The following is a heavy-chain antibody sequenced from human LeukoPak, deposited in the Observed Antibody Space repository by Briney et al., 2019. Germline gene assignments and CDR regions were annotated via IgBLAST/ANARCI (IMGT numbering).Heavy chain of an antibody. V-gene: IGHV3-74*03. J-gene: IGHJ5*02. Sequence: GESLRLSCATSGLTFSNYWMSWLRQAPGKGLVWVSRIKHDGSIATYAESVKGRFTVSRDNARNTLHLQMNSLRVDDTAVYYCAKSDWFDPWGRGTLVTVSS. CDR2: IKHDGSIA. CDR3: AKSDWFDP. CDR1: GLTFSNYW.